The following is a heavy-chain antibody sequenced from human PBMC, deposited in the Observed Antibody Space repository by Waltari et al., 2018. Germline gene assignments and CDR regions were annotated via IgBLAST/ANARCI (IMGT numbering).Heavy chain of an antibody. CDR3: ARDTVMNF. J-gene: IGHJ4*02. V-gene: IGHV3-7*03. CDR2: IKYDESEK. D-gene: IGHD2-21*01. CDR1: GFSFTYHW. Sequence: EEHLVKSGGDLVQPWGSRGLACSPSGFSFTYHWLSWVRQAPGKGLEWVANIKYDESEKNYLDSVKGRFTISRDNAKNSMYLQMNSLGVDDTAVYYCARDTVMNFWGQGTLVTVSS.